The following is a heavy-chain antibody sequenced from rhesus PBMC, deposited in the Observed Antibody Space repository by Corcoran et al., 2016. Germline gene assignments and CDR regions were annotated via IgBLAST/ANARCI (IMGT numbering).Heavy chain of an antibody. CDR2: INGNSGTT. CDR1: GGSFSSYW. J-gene: IGHJ4*01. D-gene: IGHD3-3*01. CDR3: ARVVNIWTGYPYFDY. V-gene: IGHV4-80*01. Sequence: QVQLQESGPGLVKPSETLSLTCAVSGGSFSSYWWSWIRQPPGKGLEWIGEINGNSGTTNYNPSLKSRVTISKDASKNQFSLKLSSVTAADTAVYYCARVVNIWTGYPYFDYWGQGVLVTVSS.